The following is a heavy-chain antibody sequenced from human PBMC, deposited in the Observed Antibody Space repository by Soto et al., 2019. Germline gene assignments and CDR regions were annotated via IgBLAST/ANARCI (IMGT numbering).Heavy chain of an antibody. CDR2: IYNSGPT. J-gene: IGHJ6*02. V-gene: IGHV4-31*11. D-gene: IGHD1-1*01. Sequence: QVQLQESGPGLVKPSQTLSLTCAVFGVSITREGYDWSWIRQHPGKGLEWIGYIYNSGPTYYNPSLSSRLTISVDRSKNQFSLSLSSMTAADTAVYYCASRQLISLYYRALDVWGQGTTVIVSS. CDR3: ASRQLISLYYRALDV. CDR1: GVSITREGYD.